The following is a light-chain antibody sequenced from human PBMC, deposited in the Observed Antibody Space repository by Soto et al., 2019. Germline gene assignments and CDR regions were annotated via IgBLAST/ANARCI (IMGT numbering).Light chain of an antibody. V-gene: IGKV1-5*03. J-gene: IGKJ1*01. CDR3: QHYNSYSEA. Sequence: DIQMTQSPSTLSASVGDRVTITFRASQSISGWLAWYQQKPGKAPKLLIYKASTLKSGVPSRFSGSGSGTEFTLTISSLQPDDFATYYCQHYNSYSEAFGQGTKVDIK. CDR1: QSISGW. CDR2: KAS.